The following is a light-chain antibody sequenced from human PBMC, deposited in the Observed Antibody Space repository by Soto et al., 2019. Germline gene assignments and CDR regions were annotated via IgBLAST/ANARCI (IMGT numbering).Light chain of an antibody. Sequence: EIVLTQSLGTLYLSPGERVNLSCRASQSVSGSQLAWYQQKPGQAPRLLIYGASSRASGVPDRFSGIASGTDITFIISRLEPEDFGIFYRHQYGHFPHTFGQGTKLETK. J-gene: IGKJ2*01. CDR1: QSVSGSQ. V-gene: IGKV3-20*01. CDR2: GAS. CDR3: HQYGHFPHT.